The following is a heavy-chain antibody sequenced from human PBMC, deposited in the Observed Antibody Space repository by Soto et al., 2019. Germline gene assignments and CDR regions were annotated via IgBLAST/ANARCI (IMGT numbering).Heavy chain of an antibody. CDR1: GYSFTSYW. D-gene: IGHD6-19*01. J-gene: IGHJ6*02. V-gene: IGHV5-10-1*04. CDR2: IDPSDSDT. Sequence: LGESLKISCKGSGYSFTSYWISWVRQMNGKGLEWMGRIDPSDSDTKYSPSLQGQVSISADTSISTAYLQWTSLKASDAAMYYCARSRRGAYSSGWYSPSGYYNYGIDVWGQGTKVTVSS. CDR3: ARSRRGAYSSGWYSPSGYYNYGIDV.